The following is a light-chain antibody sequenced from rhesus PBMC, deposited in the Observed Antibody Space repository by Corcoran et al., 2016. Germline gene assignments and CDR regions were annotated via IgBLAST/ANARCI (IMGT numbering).Light chain of an antibody. CDR3: CSYDASGADI. CDR1: SSDIGRYNY. Sequence: QSAPIQSPSVSGSLGQSVTISCTGTSSDIGRYNYVSWYRQQPGTTTKLMMYKVNMRPSGVSDRFSGSKSGNPAALAISGLQTEDEADYYCCSYDASGADIFGTGTRLTVL. CDR2: KVN. J-gene: IGLJ1*01. V-gene: IGLV2-11*01.